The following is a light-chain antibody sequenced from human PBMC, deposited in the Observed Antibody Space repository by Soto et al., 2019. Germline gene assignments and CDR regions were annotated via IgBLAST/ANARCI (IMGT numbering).Light chain of an antibody. CDR3: QQYNNWPPFT. J-gene: IGKJ3*01. CDR2: GAS. Sequence: EIVMTQSPAILSVSPGERATLSCRASQNVNTNLAWYQQKPGQAPRLLIYGASTRATDIPARFSGSGSGTEFTLTISSLQSEDFALYYCQQYNNWPPFTFGPGTKVDIK. V-gene: IGKV3-15*01. CDR1: QNVNTN.